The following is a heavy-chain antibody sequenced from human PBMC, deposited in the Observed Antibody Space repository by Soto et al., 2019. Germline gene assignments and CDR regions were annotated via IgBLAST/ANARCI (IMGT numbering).Heavy chain of an antibody. J-gene: IGHJ5*02. CDR1: SGSITSSNY. Sequence: QVQLQESGPGLVKPSGTLSLTCGVSSGSITSSNYWSWVRQPPGKGLEWIGEIYHSGRTHYNPSHKRRVTISVDKSMNPFSLRLTSVTAADTAGYYCARDRSSGGAYSRRWIDPWGQGLLVTVSS. CDR3: ARDRSSGGAYSRRWIDP. CDR2: IYHSGRT. V-gene: IGHV4-4*02. D-gene: IGHD5-12*01.